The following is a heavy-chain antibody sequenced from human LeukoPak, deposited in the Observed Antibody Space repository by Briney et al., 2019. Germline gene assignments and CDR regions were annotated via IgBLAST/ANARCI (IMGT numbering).Heavy chain of an antibody. CDR1: GYTFTSYG. Sequence: GASVKVSCKASGYTFTSYGISWVRQAPGQGLEWMGWISAYNGNTNYAQKLQGRVTMTTDTSTSTAYMELRSLRSDDTAVYYCARDYDFWSGSDFLYYYGMDVWGQGTTVTVSS. CDR2: ISAYNGNT. D-gene: IGHD3-3*01. J-gene: IGHJ6*02. CDR3: ARDYDFWSGSDFLYYYGMDV. V-gene: IGHV1-18*01.